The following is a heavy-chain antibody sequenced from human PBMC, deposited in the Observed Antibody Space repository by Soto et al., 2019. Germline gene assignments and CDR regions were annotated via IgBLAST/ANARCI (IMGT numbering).Heavy chain of an antibody. CDR3: ARGEGMAARHDGYDI. V-gene: IGHV1-58*01. CDR2: IIVGTGQT. CDR1: GFTFSNSA. D-gene: IGHD6-6*01. Sequence: SVKVSCKTSGFTFSNSAVQWVRQARGQRLEWIGWIIVGTGQTNYAQKLQGRVTMTTDTSASTAYMELRSLRSDDTAVYYCARGEGMAARHDGYDIWGQGTMVTVSS. J-gene: IGHJ3*02.